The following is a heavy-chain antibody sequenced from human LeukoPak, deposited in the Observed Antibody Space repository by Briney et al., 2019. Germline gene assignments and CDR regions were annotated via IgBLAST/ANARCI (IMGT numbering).Heavy chain of an antibody. CDR1: GFTFSSYS. CDR2: ISSSSSTI. Sequence: GSLRLSCAASGFTFSSYSMNWVRQAPGKGLEWVSYISSSSSTIYYADSVKGRFTISRDNAKNSLYPQMNSLRAEDTAVYYCARSKRNGFDIWGQGTMVTVSS. CDR3: ARSKRNGFDI. J-gene: IGHJ3*02. V-gene: IGHV3-48*01.